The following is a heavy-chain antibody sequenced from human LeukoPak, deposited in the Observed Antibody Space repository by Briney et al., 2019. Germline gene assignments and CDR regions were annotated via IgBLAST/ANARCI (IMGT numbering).Heavy chain of an antibody. CDR2: ISGSGGST. V-gene: IGHV3-23*01. D-gene: IGHD3-3*01. J-gene: IGHJ3*02. CDR3: ATNLGFWSGYPYAFDI. CDR1: GFTFSSYA. Sequence: GGSLRLSCAASGFTFSSYAMSWVRQAPGKGLEWVSAISGSGGSTYYADSVKGRFTISRDNSKNTLYLQMNSLRAEDTAVYYCATNLGFWSGYPYAFDIWGQGTMVTVSS.